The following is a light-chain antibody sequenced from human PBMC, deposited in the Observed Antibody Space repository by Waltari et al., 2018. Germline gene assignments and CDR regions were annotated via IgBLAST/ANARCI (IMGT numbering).Light chain of an antibody. J-gene: IGLJ1*01. CDR1: STDVGPYNF. CDR3: SSYTTSTTLL. V-gene: IGLV2-14*01. Sequence: QSALTQPASVSGSPGQSITISCTGSSTDVGPYNFVSCYQQHPGKVPKLILYDVGNRPSGISHRFSASKSGNTASLTISGLQEEDEGEYYCSSYTTSTTLLFGTGTRLTVL. CDR2: DVG.